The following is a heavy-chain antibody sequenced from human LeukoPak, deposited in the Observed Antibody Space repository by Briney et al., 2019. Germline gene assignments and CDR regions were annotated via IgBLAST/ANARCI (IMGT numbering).Heavy chain of an antibody. D-gene: IGHD3-10*01. CDR3: ARDYYGSGSYFDY. J-gene: IGHJ4*02. Sequence: ASVKVSCKASGYTFTAYYMHWVRQAPGQGPEWMGWINPNSGGTNYAQKFQGWVTMTRDTSISTAYMELSRLRSDDTAVYYCARDYYGSGSYFDYWGQGALVTVSS. CDR1: GYTFTAYY. CDR2: INPNSGGT. V-gene: IGHV1-2*04.